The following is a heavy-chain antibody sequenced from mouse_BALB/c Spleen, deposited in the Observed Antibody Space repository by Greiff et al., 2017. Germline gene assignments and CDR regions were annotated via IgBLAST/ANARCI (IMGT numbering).Heavy chain of an antibody. D-gene: IGHD1-1*01. J-gene: IGHJ4*01. CDR1: GYSFTGYY. Sequence: VQLQQSGPELVKPGASVKISCKASGYSFTGYYMHWVKQSHVKSLEWIGRINPYNGATSYNQNFKDKASLTVDKSSSTAYMELHSLTSEDSAVYYCARPSYYYGSSYDAMDYWGQGTSVTVSS. CDR3: ARPSYYYGSSYDAMDY. V-gene: IGHV1-31*01. CDR2: INPYNGAT.